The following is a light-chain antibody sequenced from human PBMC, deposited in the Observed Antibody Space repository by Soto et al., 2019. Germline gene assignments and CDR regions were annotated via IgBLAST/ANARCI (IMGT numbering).Light chain of an antibody. CDR3: QQYNSDWNT. CDR1: QSISNS. CDR2: KAS. J-gene: IGKJ2*01. V-gene: IGKV1-5*03. Sequence: DIQMTHSPSTLSASVRDRVTITCRASQSISNSLAWYQQRPGEAPKLLIYKASSLETGVPSRFSGSGSGTEFTLTISSLQPDDFATYYCQQYNSDWNTFGQGTKVDIK.